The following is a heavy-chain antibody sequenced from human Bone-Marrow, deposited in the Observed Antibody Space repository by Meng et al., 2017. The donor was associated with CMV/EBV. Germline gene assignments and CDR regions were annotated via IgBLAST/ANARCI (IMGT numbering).Heavy chain of an antibody. D-gene: IGHD2-15*01. V-gene: IGHV3-7*01. J-gene: IGHJ4*02. CDR2: IREDGRDK. Sequence: GGSLRLSCAASGFTFSADWMSWIRHIPEKGLEWVANIREDGRDKYYIDSVKGRFAISRDNAKNSLYLQMNSLTAEDTAVYYCVKERLTRSHSSFDSWGQGTLVTFSS. CDR3: VKERLTRSHSSFDS. CDR1: GFTFSADW.